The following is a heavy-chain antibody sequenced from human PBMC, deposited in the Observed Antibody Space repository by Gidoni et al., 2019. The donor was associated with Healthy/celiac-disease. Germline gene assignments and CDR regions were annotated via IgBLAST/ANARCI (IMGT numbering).Heavy chain of an antibody. D-gene: IGHD3-16*01. CDR1: GFTFRGSA. J-gene: IGHJ4*02. CDR2: IRSKANSYAT. V-gene: IGHV3-73*02. CDR3: TRRDDGFDY. Sequence: EVQLVESGGGLVQPGGSLQLSCAASGFTFRGSAMHWVRQASGKGLEWVGRIRSKANSYATAYAASVKGRFTISRDDSKNTAYLQMNSLKTEDTAVYYCTRRDDGFDYWGQGTLVTVSS.